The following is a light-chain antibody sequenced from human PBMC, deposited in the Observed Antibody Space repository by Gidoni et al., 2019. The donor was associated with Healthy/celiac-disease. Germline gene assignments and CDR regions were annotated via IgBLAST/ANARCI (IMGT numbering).Light chain of an antibody. CDR3: MQALQTPF. J-gene: IGKJ4*01. CDR1: QSLLHSNGCNY. CDR2: LGS. Sequence: DIVMTQSPLSLPVTPGEPASISCRSSQSLLHSNGCNYLDWYLQKPGQSPQLLIYLGSNRASGVPDRFSGSGSGTDFTLKISRVEAEDVGVYYCMQALQTPFFGGGTKVEIK. V-gene: IGKV2-28*01.